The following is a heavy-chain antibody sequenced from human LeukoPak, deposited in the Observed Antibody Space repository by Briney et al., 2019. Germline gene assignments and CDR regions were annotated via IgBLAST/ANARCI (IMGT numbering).Heavy chain of an antibody. CDR2: ITSGGGVI. Sequence: PGGSLRLSCAASGFTFSTHWMIWVRQAPGKGLEWLSGITSGGGVIYYADSVKGRFTISRDDATNSVFLQMSGLTVADTAVYYCARKRLADLGDDTSFGGTPFDSWGQGTLVIVSS. D-gene: IGHD3-16*01. J-gene: IGHJ4*02. CDR1: GFTFSTHW. V-gene: IGHV3-48*04. CDR3: ARKRLADLGDDTSFGGTPFDS.